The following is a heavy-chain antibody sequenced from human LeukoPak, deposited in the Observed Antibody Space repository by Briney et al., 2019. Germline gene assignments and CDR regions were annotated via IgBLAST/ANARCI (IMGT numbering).Heavy chain of an antibody. D-gene: IGHD2-8*02. CDR3: ASLLVPGNFDY. CDR1: GVSISGSNW. Sequence: SETLSLTCAVSGVSISGSNWWNWVRQPPGKGLEWIANVYYNGNTYYSPSLKSRITISVDVSKNQFSLKVTSVTAADTAVYYCASLLVPGNFDYWGQGTLVTVSP. V-gene: IGHV4-4*02. CDR2: VYYNGNT. J-gene: IGHJ4*02.